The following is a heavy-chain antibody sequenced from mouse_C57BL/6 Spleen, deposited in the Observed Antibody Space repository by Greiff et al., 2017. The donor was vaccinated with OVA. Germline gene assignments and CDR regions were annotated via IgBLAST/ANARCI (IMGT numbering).Heavy chain of an antibody. D-gene: IGHD3-2*02. Sequence: EVQLKESGPELVKPGASVKMSCKASGYTFTDYNMHWVKQSHGKSLEWIGYINPNNGGTSYNQKFKGKATLTVNKSSSTAYMELLSLTSEDSAVYYCARWDSSGYYFDYWGQGTTLTVSS. CDR1: GYTFTDYN. CDR2: INPNNGGT. J-gene: IGHJ2*01. CDR3: ARWDSSGYYFDY. V-gene: IGHV1-22*01.